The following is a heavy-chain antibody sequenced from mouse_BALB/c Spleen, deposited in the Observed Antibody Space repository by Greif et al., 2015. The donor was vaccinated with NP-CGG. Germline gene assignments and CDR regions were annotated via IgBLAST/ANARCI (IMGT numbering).Heavy chain of an antibody. D-gene: IGHD2-14*01. J-gene: IGHJ4*01. V-gene: IGHV5-6-5*01. Sequence: EVKLMESGGGLVKPGGSLKPSCAASGFTFSSYAMSWVRQTPEKRLEWVASISSGGSTYYPDSVKGRFTISRDNARNILYLQMSSLRSEDTAMYYCAKYRYDDPYYAMDYWGQGTSVTVSS. CDR3: AKYRYDDPYYAMDY. CDR1: GFTFSSYA. CDR2: ISSGGST.